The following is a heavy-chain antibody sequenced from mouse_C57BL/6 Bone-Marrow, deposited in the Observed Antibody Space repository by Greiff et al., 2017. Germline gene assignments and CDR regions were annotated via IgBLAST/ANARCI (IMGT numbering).Heavy chain of an antibody. CDR2: IYPGSGNT. D-gene: IGHD2-5*01. V-gene: IGHV1-66*01. Sequence: QVQLQQSGPELVKPGASVKISCKASGYSFTSYYIHWVKQRPGQGLEWIGWIYPGSGNTKYNQKFKGKDTLTADTSSSTAYMQLSSLTSEDSAVXDCARPSYCSNYVPFAYWGQGTLVTVAA. J-gene: IGHJ3*01. CDR3: ARPSYCSNYVPFAY. CDR1: GYSFTSYY.